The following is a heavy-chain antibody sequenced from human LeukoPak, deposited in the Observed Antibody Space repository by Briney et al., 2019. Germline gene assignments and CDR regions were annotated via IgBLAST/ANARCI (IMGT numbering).Heavy chain of an antibody. CDR3: ARGSIAAADQPIDY. CDR1: GDSVSSNSAA. D-gene: IGHD6-13*01. Sequence: SQTLSLTCALSGDSVSSNSAAWHWLRQSPSRGLEWLGRAYYRSKWYNDYAVSVKSRITINPDTSKNQFSLQLNSVTPEDTAVYYCARGSIAAADQPIDYWGQGTLVTVSS. CDR2: AYYRSKWYN. V-gene: IGHV6-1*01. J-gene: IGHJ4*02.